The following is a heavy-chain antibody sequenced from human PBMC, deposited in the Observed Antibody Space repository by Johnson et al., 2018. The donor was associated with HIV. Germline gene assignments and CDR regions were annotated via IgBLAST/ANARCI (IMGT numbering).Heavy chain of an antibody. CDR3: ARSGPNWAFDF. Sequence: VQLVESGGGVVQPGRSLRLSCAASEFTFSNYAMHWARQAPGKGLELVSGINWNGGSTGYADSVKGRFTISRDNAKNTMFVQMNSLRAEDTAVYYCARSGPNWAFDFWGQGTMVTVSS. V-gene: IGHV3-20*04. J-gene: IGHJ3*01. D-gene: IGHD1-1*01. CDR2: INWNGGST. CDR1: EFTFSNYA.